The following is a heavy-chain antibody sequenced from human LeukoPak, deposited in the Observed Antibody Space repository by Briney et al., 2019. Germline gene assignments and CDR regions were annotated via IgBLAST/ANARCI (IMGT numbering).Heavy chain of an antibody. D-gene: IGHD5-24*01. CDR1: GGSIISSIYY. CDR2: IYYSGST. J-gene: IGHJ4*02. CDR3: ARAWLQFWGGIDY. Sequence: PSETLSLTCTVSGGSIISSIYYWGWIRQPPGKGLEWIGSIYYSGSTYYNPSLKSRVTISVDTSKNQFSLKLSSVTAADTAVYYCARAWLQFWGGIDYWGQGTLVTVSS. V-gene: IGHV4-39*07.